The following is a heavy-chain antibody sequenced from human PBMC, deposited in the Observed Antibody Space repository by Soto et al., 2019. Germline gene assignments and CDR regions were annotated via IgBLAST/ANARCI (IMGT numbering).Heavy chain of an antibody. J-gene: IGHJ6*03. CDR3: ARGLPAARYYYMDV. V-gene: IGHV1-2*04. Sequence: ASVKVSCKASGYTFTGYYMHWVRQAPGQGLEWMGWINPNSGGTNYAQKFQGWVTMTRDTSISTAYMELSRLRSDDTAVYYCARGLPAARYYYMDVWGKGTTVTVSS. CDR2: INPNSGGT. D-gene: IGHD2-2*01. CDR1: GYTFTGYY.